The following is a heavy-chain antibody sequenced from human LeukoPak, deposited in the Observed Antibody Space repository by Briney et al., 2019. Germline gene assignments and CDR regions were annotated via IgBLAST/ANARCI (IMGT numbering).Heavy chain of an antibody. D-gene: IGHD1-26*01. CDR1: GFTFSSYS. Sequence: GGSLRLSCAASGFTFSSYSMNWVRQAPGKGLEWVSSISSSSSYIYYADSVKGRFTISRDNAKNSLYLQMNSLRAEDTAVYYCARDLYSGIYQYYFDYWGQGTLVTVSS. CDR2: ISSSSSYI. CDR3: ARDLYSGIYQYYFDY. J-gene: IGHJ4*02. V-gene: IGHV3-21*01.